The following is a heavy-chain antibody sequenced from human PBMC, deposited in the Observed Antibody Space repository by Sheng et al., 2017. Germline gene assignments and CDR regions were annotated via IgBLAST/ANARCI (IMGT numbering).Heavy chain of an antibody. CDR2: ISYDGSNK. V-gene: IGHV3-30*01. D-gene: IGHD5-12*01. CDR3: ARGGGWLQLPGLQDY. Sequence: QVQLVESGGGVVQPGRSLRLSCAASGFTFSSYAMHWVRQAPGKGLEWVAVISYDGSNKYYADSVKGRFTISRDNSKNTLYLQMNSLRAEDTAVYYCARGGGWLQLPGLQDY. CDR1: GFTFSSYA. J-gene: IGHJ4*01.